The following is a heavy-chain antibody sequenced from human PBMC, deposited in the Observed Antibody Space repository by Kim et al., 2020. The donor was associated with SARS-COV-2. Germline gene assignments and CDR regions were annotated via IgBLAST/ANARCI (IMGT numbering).Heavy chain of an antibody. CDR3: ATDTTGWSTYYY. D-gene: IGHD6-19*01. CDR2: ISPSGDET. Sequence: GGSLRLSCVVSGFSFSRHPMTWVRQAPGKGLEWVSAISPSGDETHYADSVRGRFTISRDNSKNTLYVQMNGLRAEDTAVYYCATDTTGWSTYYYWGQGTLVTVSS. CDR1: GFSFSRHP. V-gene: IGHV3-23*01. J-gene: IGHJ4*02.